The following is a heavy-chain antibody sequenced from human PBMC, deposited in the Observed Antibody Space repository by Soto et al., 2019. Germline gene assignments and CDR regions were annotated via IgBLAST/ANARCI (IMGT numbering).Heavy chain of an antibody. J-gene: IGHJ4*02. CDR3: AKGVVREPAYFDD. CDR2: ISYDGRNE. CDR1: GFTFSAFA. D-gene: IGHD3-10*01. V-gene: IGHV3-30*18. Sequence: AGGSLRLSCAVSGFTFSAFAMYWVRQAPGKGLEWVALISYDGRNEEYAESVRGRFTISRDNSKNTLYLDMNSLSAEDSAVYFCAKGVVREPAYFDDWGQGTLVTVSS.